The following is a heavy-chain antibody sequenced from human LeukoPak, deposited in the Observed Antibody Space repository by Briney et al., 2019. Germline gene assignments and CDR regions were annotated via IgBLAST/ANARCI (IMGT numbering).Heavy chain of an antibody. CDR2: ISWNSGSI. CDR1: GFTFDDYA. J-gene: IGHJ3*02. CDR3: ATLTIFGAYRGNQIDAFDI. V-gene: IGHV3-9*01. D-gene: IGHD3-3*01. Sequence: GGSLRLSCAASGFTFDDYAMPWVRQAPGKGLEWVSGISWNSGSIGYADSVKGRFTISRDNAKNSLYLQMNSLRAEDTALYYCATLTIFGAYRGNQIDAFDIWGQGTMVTVSS.